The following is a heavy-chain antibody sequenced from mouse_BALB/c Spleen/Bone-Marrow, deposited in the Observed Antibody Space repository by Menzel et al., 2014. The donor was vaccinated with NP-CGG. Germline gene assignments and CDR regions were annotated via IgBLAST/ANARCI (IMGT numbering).Heavy chain of an antibody. CDR1: GYTFTSYC. CDR2: INPFTGYT. Sequence: VKLQESGAELAKPGASVKMSCTASGYTFTSYCMHWVKQRPGQGLEWIGNINPFTGYTEYNQNLKDRATLTADKSSSTAYVQLSSLTSEDSVVYYCARWGSYYVDYLGQGTTLTVSS. J-gene: IGHJ2*01. CDR3: ARWGSYYVDY. V-gene: IGHV1-7*01. D-gene: IGHD1-1*01.